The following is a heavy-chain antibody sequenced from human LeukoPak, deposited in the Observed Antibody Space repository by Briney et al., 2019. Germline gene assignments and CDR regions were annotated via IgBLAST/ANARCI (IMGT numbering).Heavy chain of an antibody. CDR3: ARNRIDY. V-gene: IGHV3-7*02. Sequence: GGSLRLSCAASGLTFSDYSMTWVRQAPGKGLEWVANIKQDGSEKYCVDSVKGRFTISRDNAKSSLYLQMNTLRAEDTAVYYCARNRIDYWGQGTLVTVSS. CDR2: IKQDGSEK. D-gene: IGHD3-16*02. J-gene: IGHJ4*02. CDR1: GLTFSDYS.